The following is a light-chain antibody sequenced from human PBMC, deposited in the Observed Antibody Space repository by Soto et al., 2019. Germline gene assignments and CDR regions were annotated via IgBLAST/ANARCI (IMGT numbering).Light chain of an antibody. CDR3: EEYGNSPLT. CDR2: GAS. CDR1: QSVTSSY. V-gene: IGKV3-20*01. J-gene: IGKJ4*01. Sequence: EIVLTQSPGTLSLSPGERATLSCRASQSVTSSYLAWYQQKPGQAPRLIIYGASSRATVIPDRFSGSGSGTDFTLTISRPEPEDFAVYYCEEYGNSPLTFGGGTKVELK.